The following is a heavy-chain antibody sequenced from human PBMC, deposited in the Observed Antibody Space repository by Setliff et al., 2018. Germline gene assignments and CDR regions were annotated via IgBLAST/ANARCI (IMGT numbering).Heavy chain of an antibody. D-gene: IGHD3-10*01. Sequence: SETLSLTCTVSGGSISSGSYYWGWIRQPPGKGLEWIGEINHSGSTNYNPSLKSRVTISVDTSKNQFSLKLSSVTAADTAVYYCARGVVRGVIRFDYWGQGTLVTVSS. CDR2: INHSGST. CDR3: ARGVVRGVIRFDY. V-gene: IGHV4-39*07. J-gene: IGHJ4*02. CDR1: GGSISSGSYY.